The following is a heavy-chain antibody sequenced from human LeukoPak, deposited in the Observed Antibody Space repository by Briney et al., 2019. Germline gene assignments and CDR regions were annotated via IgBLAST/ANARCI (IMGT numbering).Heavy chain of an antibody. CDR1: GYDFTGYY. Sequence: ASAKVSCKASGYDFTGYYVHWVRQAPGHGFEWMGWVNPRNGGTHYAQNFQGRVTITGDTSITTAYMELGSLTSDDTAVYYCATGLQYGLWGVPYFYYMHAWGKGTTVVVSS. J-gene: IGHJ6*03. V-gene: IGHV1-2*02. CDR2: VNPRNGGT. CDR3: ATGLQYGLWGVPYFYYMHA. D-gene: IGHD3-10*01.